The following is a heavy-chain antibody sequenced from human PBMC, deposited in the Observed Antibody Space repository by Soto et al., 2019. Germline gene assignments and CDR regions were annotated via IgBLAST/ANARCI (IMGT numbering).Heavy chain of an antibody. CDR3: AKNLDYGFRFQVIFDY. J-gene: IGHJ4*02. V-gene: IGHV3-30*18. CDR2: ISYDGSNK. Sequence: QVQLVESGGGVVQPGRSLRLSCAASGFTFSSYAMHWVRQAPGKGLEWVAVISYDGSNKNYADSVKGLFTISRDNSKNTLYLQMNSLRAEDTAVYSCAKNLDYGFRFQVIFDYWGQGTLVTVSS. D-gene: IGHD3-10*01. CDR1: GFTFSSYA.